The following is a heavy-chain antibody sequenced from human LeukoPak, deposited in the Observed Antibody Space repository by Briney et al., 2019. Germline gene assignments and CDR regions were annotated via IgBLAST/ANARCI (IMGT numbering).Heavy chain of an antibody. CDR3: ARRWGHFDY. CDR2: ISSSASTI. D-gene: IGHD7-27*01. Sequence: GGSLRLSCAASGFTFSGYEMNWVRQAPGEGLEWVSYISSSASTIYYADSVKGRFTISRDNAKNSLYLQMDSLRVEDTAVYYCARRWGHFDYWGQGTPVTVSS. J-gene: IGHJ4*02. V-gene: IGHV3-48*03. CDR1: GFTFSGYE.